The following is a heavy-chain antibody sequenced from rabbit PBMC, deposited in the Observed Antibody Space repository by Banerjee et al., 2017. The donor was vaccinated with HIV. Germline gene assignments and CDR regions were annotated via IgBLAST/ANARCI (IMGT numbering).Heavy chain of an antibody. CDR3: ARAPVGAYWLTRLDL. J-gene: IGHJ6*01. CDR2: IDTSSGNT. Sequence: QEQLVESGGGLVQPGGSLTLTCTASGFSFSSRYGMCWVRQAPGKGLEWIACIDTSSGNTYYATWAKGRFTISKTSSTTVTLQMTSLTAADTATYFCARAPVGAYWLTRLDLWGPGTLVTVS. CDR1: GFSFSSRYG. D-gene: IGHD6-1*01. V-gene: IGHV1S45*01.